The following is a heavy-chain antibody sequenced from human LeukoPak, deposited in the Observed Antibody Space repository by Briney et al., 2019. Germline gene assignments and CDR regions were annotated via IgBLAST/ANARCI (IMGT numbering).Heavy chain of an antibody. J-gene: IGHJ4*02. V-gene: IGHV3-9*01. CDR3: AKDKWQVGATPFDY. CDR1: GFTFDDYA. Sequence: GGSLRLSCAASGFTFDDYAMSWVRQAPGKGLEWVSGISWNSGSIGYADSVKGRFTISRDNAKNSLYLQMNSLRAEDTALYYCAKDKWQVGATPFDYWGQGTLVTVSS. D-gene: IGHD1-26*01. CDR2: ISWNSGSI.